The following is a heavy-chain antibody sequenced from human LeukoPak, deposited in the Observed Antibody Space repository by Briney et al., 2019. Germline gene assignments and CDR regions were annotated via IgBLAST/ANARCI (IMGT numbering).Heavy chain of an antibody. CDR2: IYHSGST. CDR1: GGSISSSSYY. CDR3: ARPSSSGWYYFDY. D-gene: IGHD6-19*01. Sequence: SETLSLTCTVSGGSISSSSYYWGWIRQPPGKGLEWIGSIYHSGSTYYNPSLKSRVTISVDTSKNQFSLKLSSVTAADTAVYYCARPSSSGWYYFDYWGQGTLVTVSS. V-gene: IGHV4-39*07. J-gene: IGHJ4*02.